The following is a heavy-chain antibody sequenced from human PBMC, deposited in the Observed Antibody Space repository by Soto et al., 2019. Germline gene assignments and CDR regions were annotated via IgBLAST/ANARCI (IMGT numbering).Heavy chain of an antibody. J-gene: IGHJ4*02. D-gene: IGHD2-8*01. CDR1: GYTFTNYD. CDR3: VRSGYCTNGVCYYGDFDY. CDR2: MKPNSGNT. V-gene: IGHV1-8*01. Sequence: QVHLVQSGAEVKKPGASVKVSCKASGYTFTNYDITWVRQATGQGLEWMGWMKPNSGNTGYAPKFQGRVTMTRNTSMNTAYMELSSLTSEDTAVYYCVRSGYCTNGVCYYGDFDYWGQGTLVTVSS.